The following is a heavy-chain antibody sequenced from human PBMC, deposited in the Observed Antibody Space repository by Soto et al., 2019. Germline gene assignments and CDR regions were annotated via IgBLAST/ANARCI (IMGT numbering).Heavy chain of an antibody. Sequence: ASVKVSCEASGYTFTRSGISWVRQAPGQGPEWMGWISSYNGDTNYAQTFQGRVTMTTDTSTSTAYMELRSLRSDDTAVYYCARDRLEQWLVRGPRGYYYGMDVWGQGTTVTVSS. CDR3: ARDRLEQWLVRGPRGYYYGMDV. V-gene: IGHV1-18*01. D-gene: IGHD6-19*01. J-gene: IGHJ6*02. CDR2: ISSYNGDT. CDR1: GYTFTRSG.